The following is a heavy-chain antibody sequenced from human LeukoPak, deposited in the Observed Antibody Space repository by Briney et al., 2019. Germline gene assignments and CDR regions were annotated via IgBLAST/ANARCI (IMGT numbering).Heavy chain of an antibody. CDR2: IRYDGSNK. Sequence: GGSLRLSCAASGFTFSSYGMHWVRQAPGKGLEWVAFIRYDGSNKYYADSVKGRFTISRDNSKITLYLQMNSLGTEDTAMYYCVRDFWSVMDTSAAQGFWGQGTLVTVSS. D-gene: IGHD3-3*01. J-gene: IGHJ4*02. CDR3: VRDFWSVMDTSAAQGF. CDR1: GFTFSSYG. V-gene: IGHV3-30*02.